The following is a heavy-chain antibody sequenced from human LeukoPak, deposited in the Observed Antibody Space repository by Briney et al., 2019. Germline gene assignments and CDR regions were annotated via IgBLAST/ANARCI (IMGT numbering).Heavy chain of an antibody. D-gene: IGHD1-26*01. CDR2: SNTYNGNT. Sequence: ASVKVSCKTSGYRFSDYGISWVRQAPGQGLQRMGWSNTYNGNTEYAQSLQGRATMTIDTATATAYLEVRSLISDDTAVYYCARDLGEGAKRDLDFWGQGTLVTVSS. J-gene: IGHJ4*02. V-gene: IGHV1-18*01. CDR3: ARDLGEGAKRDLDF. CDR1: GYRFSDYG.